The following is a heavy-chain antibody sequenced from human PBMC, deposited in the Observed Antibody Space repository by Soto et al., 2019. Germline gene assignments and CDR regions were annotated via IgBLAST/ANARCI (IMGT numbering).Heavy chain of an antibody. CDR3: ARDEVAYYGSGSYYNHYYYGMDV. J-gene: IGHJ6*02. Sequence: GGSLRLACAASGFTFSSYSMNWVRQAPGKGLEWVSYISSSSSTIYYADSVKGRFTISRDNAKNSLYLQMNSLRDEDTAVYYCARDEVAYYGSGSYYNHYYYGMDVWGQGTTVTVSS. CDR2: ISSSSSTI. V-gene: IGHV3-48*02. D-gene: IGHD3-10*01. CDR1: GFTFSSYS.